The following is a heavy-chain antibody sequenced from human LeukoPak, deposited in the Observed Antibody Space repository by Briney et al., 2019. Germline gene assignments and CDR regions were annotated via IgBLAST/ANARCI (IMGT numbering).Heavy chain of an antibody. CDR2: IKSKADAGTT. Sequence: PGGSLRLSCAASGFTFSNAWMSWVRQAPGKGLEWVGRIKSKADAGTTDYAAPVKGRFTISRDDSKNTLYLQMNSLKTEDTAVYYCTTDRYCSSTSCPTDYYYYGMDVWGQGTTVTVSS. CDR3: TTDRYCSSTSCPTDYYYYGMDV. J-gene: IGHJ6*02. D-gene: IGHD2-2*01. CDR1: GFTFSNAW. V-gene: IGHV3-15*01.